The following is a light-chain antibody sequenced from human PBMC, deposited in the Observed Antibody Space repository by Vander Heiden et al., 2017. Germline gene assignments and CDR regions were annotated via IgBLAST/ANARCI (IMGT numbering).Light chain of an antibody. CDR2: AAS. CDR3: QQSYSTPRT. J-gene: IGKJ1*01. V-gene: IGKV1-39*01. CDR1: QSISSY. Sequence: DIQMTQPPSSLSASVGDRVIITRRASQSISSYLNWYQQKPGKAPKLLIYAASSLQSGVPSRFSGSGSGTDFTLTISSLQPEDFATYYCQQSYSTPRTFGQGTKVEIK.